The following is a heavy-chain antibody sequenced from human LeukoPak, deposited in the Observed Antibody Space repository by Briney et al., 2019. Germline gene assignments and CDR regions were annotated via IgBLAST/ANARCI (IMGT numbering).Heavy chain of an antibody. Sequence: GGSLRLSCAASGFTFSSYAVSWVRQAPGKGLEWVALISYDGSNKYYADSVKGRFTISRDNSKNTLYLQMNSLRVEDTAIYYCAIDRVGTVTSYYFDYWGQGTLVTVSS. CDR1: GFTFSSYA. J-gene: IGHJ4*02. CDR2: ISYDGSNK. V-gene: IGHV3-30*04. CDR3: AIDRVGTVTSYYFDY. D-gene: IGHD4-17*01.